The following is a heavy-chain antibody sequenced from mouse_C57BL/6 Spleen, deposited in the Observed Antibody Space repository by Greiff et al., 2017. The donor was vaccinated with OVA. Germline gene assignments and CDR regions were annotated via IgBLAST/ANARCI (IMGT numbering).Heavy chain of an antibody. J-gene: IGHJ3*01. V-gene: IGHV1-63*01. CDR1: GYTFTNYW. Sequence: VQLQESGAELVRPGTSVKMSCKASGYTFTNYWIGWAKQRPGHGLEWIGDIYPGGGYTNYNEKFKGKATMTADKSSSTAYMQFSSLTSEDSAIYYGARIGTRAWFADWGQGTLVTVS. CDR2: IYPGGGYT. CDR3: ARIGTRAWFAD. D-gene: IGHD4-1*01.